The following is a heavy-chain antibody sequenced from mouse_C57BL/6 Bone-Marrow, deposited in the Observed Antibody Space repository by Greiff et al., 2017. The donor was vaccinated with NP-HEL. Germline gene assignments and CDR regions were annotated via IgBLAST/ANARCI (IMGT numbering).Heavy chain of an antibody. CDR3: ARCPYGVFDY. Sequence: VKLMESGAELARPGASVKLSCKASGYTFTSYGISWVKQRTGQGLEWIGEIYPRSGNTYYNEKFKGKATLTADKSSSTAYMELRSLTSEDSAVYFCARCPYGVFDYWGQGTTLTVSS. D-gene: IGHD1-1*02. V-gene: IGHV1-81*01. CDR1: GYTFTSYG. J-gene: IGHJ2*01. CDR2: IYPRSGNT.